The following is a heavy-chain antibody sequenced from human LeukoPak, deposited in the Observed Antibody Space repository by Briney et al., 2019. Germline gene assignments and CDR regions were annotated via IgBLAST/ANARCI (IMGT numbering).Heavy chain of an antibody. V-gene: IGHV3-30*02. D-gene: IGHD3-3*01. J-gene: IGHJ4*02. CDR3: AKGGQARFSYYFDY. CDR1: GFTFSDYY. Sequence: GGSLRLSCAASGFTFSDYYMSWIRQAPGKGLEWVAFIRYDGSNKYYADSVKGRFTISRDNSKNTLYLQMNSLRAEDTAVYYCAKGGQARFSYYFDYWGQGTPVTVSS. CDR2: IRYDGSNK.